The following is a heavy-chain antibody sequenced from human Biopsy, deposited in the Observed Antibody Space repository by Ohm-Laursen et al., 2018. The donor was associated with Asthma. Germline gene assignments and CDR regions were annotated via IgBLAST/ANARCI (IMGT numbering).Heavy chain of an antibody. CDR1: GYTFINYA. CDR2: INAANGTT. D-gene: IGHD3-9*01. V-gene: IGHV1-3*01. Sequence: ASVKVSCKASGYTFINYAIHWVRQAPGQRLEWMGWINAANGTTKYSQKFQGRLTISRDTSASTAYMDLSSLRSEDTAVYYCARTYFDFLTGQVHDAFAMWGQGTMVTVSS. J-gene: IGHJ3*02. CDR3: ARTYFDFLTGQVHDAFAM.